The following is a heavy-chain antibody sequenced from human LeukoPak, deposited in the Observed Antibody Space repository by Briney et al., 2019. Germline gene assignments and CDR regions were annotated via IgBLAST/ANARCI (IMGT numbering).Heavy chain of an antibody. CDR1: GFTFSTYW. D-gene: IGHD3-10*01. J-gene: IGHJ5*02. Sequence: GGSLRLFHAASGFTFSTYWMHWVRQAPGKGLLWVSRINSDGSSATYADSVKGRFNISRDNAKNTLYLQMNSLRAEDTAVYYCASHRVVWGVFDPWGQETLVTVSS. V-gene: IGHV3-74*01. CDR2: INSDGSSA. CDR3: ASHRVVWGVFDP.